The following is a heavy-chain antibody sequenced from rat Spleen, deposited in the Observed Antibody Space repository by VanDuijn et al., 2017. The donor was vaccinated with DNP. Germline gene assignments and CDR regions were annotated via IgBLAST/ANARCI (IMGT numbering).Heavy chain of an antibody. D-gene: IGHD1-11*01. V-gene: IGHV5-20*01. J-gene: IGHJ4*01. CDR2: ISYDGGSS. Sequence: EVQLVESGGGLVQPGRSLKLSCAASGFTFSDYYMAWVRQAPTKGLEWVTYISYDGGSSDYGDSVKGRFTISRDNAKSTLYLQMDSLRSEDTATYYCTTFEGRDAWGQGTSVTVSS. CDR1: GFTFSDYY. CDR3: TTFEGRDA.